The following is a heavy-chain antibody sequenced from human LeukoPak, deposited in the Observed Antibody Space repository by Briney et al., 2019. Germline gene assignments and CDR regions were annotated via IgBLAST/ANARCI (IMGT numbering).Heavy chain of an antibody. CDR2: INPNRGGA. CDR3: ARVLFRGSGYYPTDY. CDR1: GYTFSDFY. J-gene: IGHJ4*02. V-gene: IGHV1-2*02. D-gene: IGHD3-22*01. Sequence: ASVKVSCKASGYTFSDFYIHWVRQAPGQGPEWMGWINPNRGGANSAQNFQGRVTMTRDTSISTAYMELSRLRSDDTAVYYCARVLFRGSGYYPTDYWGQGTLVTVSS.